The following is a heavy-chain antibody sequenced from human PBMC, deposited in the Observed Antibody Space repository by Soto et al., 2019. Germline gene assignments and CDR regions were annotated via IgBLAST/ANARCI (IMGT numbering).Heavy chain of an antibody. J-gene: IGHJ4*02. CDR1: GYTFTSYD. CDR2: MNPSSGNT. V-gene: IGHV1-8*01. Sequence: QVQLVQSGAEVKKPGASVKVSCKASGYTFTSYDINWVRQAAGQGLEWMGWMNPSSGNTGYAQKFQGRVTMTRDTYISTGYMELSSLISEDTAVYYCARELAGKDSWGQGTLVTVSS. CDR3: ARELAGKDS.